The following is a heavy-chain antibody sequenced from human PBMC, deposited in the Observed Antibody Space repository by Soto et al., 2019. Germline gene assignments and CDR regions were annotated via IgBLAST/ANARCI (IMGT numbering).Heavy chain of an antibody. CDR3: ARAYCSSTSCYTFYYGMDV. CDR1: GYTFTGYY. D-gene: IGHD2-2*02. Sequence: ASVKVSCKASGYTFTGYYMHWVRQAPGQGLEWMGWINPNSGGTNYAQKFQGWVTMTRDTSISTAYMELSRLRSDDTAVYYCARAYCSSTSCYTFYYGMDVWGQGTTVTVS. CDR2: INPNSGGT. J-gene: IGHJ6*02. V-gene: IGHV1-2*04.